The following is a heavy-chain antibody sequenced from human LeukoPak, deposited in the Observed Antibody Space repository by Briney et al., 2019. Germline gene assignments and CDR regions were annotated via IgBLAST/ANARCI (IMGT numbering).Heavy chain of an antibody. D-gene: IGHD6-13*01. CDR3: ARVHSRSYYFDY. Sequence: SQTLSLTCAVSGGSISSGGHSWSWIRQPPGKGLEWIGYIYHSGSTYYNPSLKSRVTISVDRSKNQFSLKLSSVTAADTAVYYCARVHSRSYYFDYWGQGTLVTVSS. V-gene: IGHV4-30-2*01. CDR2: IYHSGST. CDR1: GGSISSGGHS. J-gene: IGHJ4*02.